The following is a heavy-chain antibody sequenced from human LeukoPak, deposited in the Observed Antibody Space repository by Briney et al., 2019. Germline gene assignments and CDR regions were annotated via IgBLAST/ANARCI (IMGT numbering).Heavy chain of an antibody. J-gene: IGHJ5*02. CDR2: IKQDGSEK. CDR3: ARDQDPVRGVMNNWFDP. D-gene: IGHD3-10*01. CDR1: GFTFSSYW. Sequence: PGGSLRLSCAASGFTFSSYWMSWVRQAPGKGLEWVANIKQDGSEKYYVDSVKGRFTISRDNAKNSLYLQMNSLRAEDTAVYYCARDQDPVRGVMNNWFDPWGQGTLVTVSS. V-gene: IGHV3-7*03.